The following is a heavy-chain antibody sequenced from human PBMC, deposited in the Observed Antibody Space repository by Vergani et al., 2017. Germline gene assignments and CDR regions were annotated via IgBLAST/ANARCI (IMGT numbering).Heavy chain of an antibody. D-gene: IGHD3-22*01. CDR3: AKDSRPYYDSSGYYYGYFQH. Sequence: EVQLVESGGGLVQPGRSLRLSCTASGFTFGDYAMSWFRQAPGKGLEWVGFIRSKPFGGTTEYAASVKGRFTISRDNAKNSLYLQMNSLRAEDTALYYCAKDSRPYYDSSGYYYGYFQHWGQGTLVTVSS. CDR1: GFTFGDYA. V-gene: IGHV3-49*03. J-gene: IGHJ1*01. CDR2: IRSKPFGGTT.